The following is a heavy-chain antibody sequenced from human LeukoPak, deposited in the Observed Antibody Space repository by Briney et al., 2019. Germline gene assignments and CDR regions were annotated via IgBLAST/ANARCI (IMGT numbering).Heavy chain of an antibody. CDR2: IWYDGSNK. D-gene: IGHD6-19*01. CDR3: ARESGYSSGWYPV. CDR1: GFTFSSYG. J-gene: IGHJ4*02. Sequence: GRSLRLSCAASGFTFSSYGMHWVRQAPGKGLEWVAVIWYDGSNKYYADSVKGRFTISRDNSKNTLYLQMNSLRAEDTAVYYCARESGYSSGWYPVWGQGTLVTVS. V-gene: IGHV3-33*01.